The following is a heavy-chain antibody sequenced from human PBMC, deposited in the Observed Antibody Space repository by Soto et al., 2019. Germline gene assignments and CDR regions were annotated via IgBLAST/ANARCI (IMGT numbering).Heavy chain of an antibody. D-gene: IGHD6-19*01. V-gene: IGHV3-30*18. CDR2: ISYDGSNK. J-gene: IGHJ4*02. CDR1: GFTFSSYG. CDR3: AKPHASGWYGSFDY. Sequence: QVQLVESGGGVVQPGRSLRLSCAASGFTFSSYGMHWVRQAPGKGLEWVAVISYDGSNKYYADSVKGRFTISRDNSKNTLYLQMNSLRAEDTAVYYCAKPHASGWYGSFDYWGQGTLVTVSS.